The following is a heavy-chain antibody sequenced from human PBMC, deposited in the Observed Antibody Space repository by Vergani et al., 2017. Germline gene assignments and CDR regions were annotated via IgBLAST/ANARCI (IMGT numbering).Heavy chain of an antibody. CDR1: GGSFSGYY. CDR3: ARGYNWNRHKSVDY. D-gene: IGHD1-20*01. J-gene: IGHJ4*02. V-gene: IGHV4-34*01. CDR2: INHSGST. Sequence: QVQLQQWGAGLLKPSETLSLTCAVYGGSFSGYYWSWIRQPPGKGLEWIGEINHSGSTNYNPSLKSRVTISVDTPKNQFSLKLSSVTAADTAVYYCARGYNWNRHKSVDYWGQGTLVTVSS.